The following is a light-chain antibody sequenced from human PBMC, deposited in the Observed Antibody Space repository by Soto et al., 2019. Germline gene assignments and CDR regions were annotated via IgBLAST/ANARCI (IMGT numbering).Light chain of an antibody. V-gene: IGLV2-23*01. J-gene: IGLJ1*01. CDR3: CSYAGTNSYV. CDR2: EGT. Sequence: QSALTQPASVSGSPGQSITISCTGTSSDVGSYNLVSWYLHHPGKAPKLIIYEGTKRPSGVSNRFSGSKSGNTASLTISGLQAEDEAAFYCCSYAGTNSYVFGTGPSSPS. CDR1: SSDVGSYNL.